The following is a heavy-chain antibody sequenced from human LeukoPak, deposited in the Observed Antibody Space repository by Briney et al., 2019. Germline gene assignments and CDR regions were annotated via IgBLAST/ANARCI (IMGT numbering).Heavy chain of an antibody. CDR1: DYTFTSYG. J-gene: IGHJ5*02. CDR2: ISAYNGNT. D-gene: IGHD2-2*01. V-gene: IGHV1-18*01. Sequence: ASVKVSCKASDYTFTSYGISWVRQAPGQGLEWMGWISAYNGNTNYAQKLQGRVTMTTDTSTSTAYMELRSLRSDDTAVYYCARGSGCSSTSCSNWFDPWGQGTLVTVSS. CDR3: ARGSGCSSTSCSNWFDP.